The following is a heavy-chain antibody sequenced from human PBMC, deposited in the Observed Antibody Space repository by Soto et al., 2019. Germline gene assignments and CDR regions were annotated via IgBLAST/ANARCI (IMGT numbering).Heavy chain of an antibody. V-gene: IGHV1-2*02. CDR3: ARGGGTILAPLP. CDR2: INPDSGAT. Sequence: ASVKVSCKASGYTFTCYFMHWVRQAPGQGLEWMGWINPDSGATKYAQKFQGRVTLSRDTSIRTAYMELSGLRSDDTAVYYCARGGGTILAPLPWGQGTLVTVSS. CDR1: GYTFTCYF. J-gene: IGHJ5*02. D-gene: IGHD3-3*01.